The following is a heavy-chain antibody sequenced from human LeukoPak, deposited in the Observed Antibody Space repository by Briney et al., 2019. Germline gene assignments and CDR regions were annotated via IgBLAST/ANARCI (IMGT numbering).Heavy chain of an antibody. CDR1: GYTLTGYF. Sequence: ASVKVSCKTSGYTLTGYFIHWVRQAPGHGLEWMGWITPNTGGTNYAQKFQGRVTMTRDTSISTAYMELSRLRSDDTAVYYCASGIAAAGNFDYWGQGTLVTVSS. CDR3: ASGIAAAGNFDY. V-gene: IGHV1-2*02. CDR2: ITPNTGGT. J-gene: IGHJ4*02. D-gene: IGHD6-13*01.